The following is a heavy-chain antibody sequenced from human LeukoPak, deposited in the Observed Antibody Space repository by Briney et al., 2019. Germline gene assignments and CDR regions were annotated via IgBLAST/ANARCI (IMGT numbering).Heavy chain of an antibody. CDR2: IKQDGSEK. D-gene: IGHD2-21*01. V-gene: IGHV3-7*01. CDR3: ARREDCQH. Sequence: GGSLRLSCAASGFTFSSYWRTWARQAPGKGLEWVANIKQDGSEKYYVDSVKGRFTISRDNAKNSLYLQMNSLRAEDTAVYYCARREDCQHWGQGTLVTVSS. CDR1: GFTFSSYW. J-gene: IGHJ4*02.